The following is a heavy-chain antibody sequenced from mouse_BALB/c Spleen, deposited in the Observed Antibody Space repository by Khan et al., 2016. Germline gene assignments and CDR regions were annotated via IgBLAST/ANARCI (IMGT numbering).Heavy chain of an antibody. J-gene: IGHJ3*01. CDR2: INTETGEP. CDR3: KQTAGATWFAY. D-gene: IGHD3-2*01. V-gene: IGHV9-2-1*01. Sequence: QIQLVQSGPELKKPGETVKISCKASGYTFTDYSMHWVKQAPGKGLKWMGWINTETGEPTYADDFKGRFAFSLETSASTAYSQINNLKNEDTATYCCKQTAGATWFAYWGQGTLVTVSA. CDR1: GYTFTDYS.